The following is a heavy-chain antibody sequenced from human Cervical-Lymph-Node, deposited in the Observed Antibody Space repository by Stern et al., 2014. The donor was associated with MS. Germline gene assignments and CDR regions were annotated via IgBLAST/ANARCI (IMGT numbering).Heavy chain of an antibody. J-gene: IGHJ4*02. CDR1: GYTFPSYW. CDR3: ARQRYFDY. Sequence: VQLVESGPEVKRPGESLKISCPASGYTFPSYWIGVARQMPGKGLEGIGSIFPGSSNLRYSPSFQGQVPISADKSSSTAYLQWNNLKASDTAIYYCARQRYFDYWGQGTLVTVSS. V-gene: IGHV5-51*01. CDR2: IFPGSSNL.